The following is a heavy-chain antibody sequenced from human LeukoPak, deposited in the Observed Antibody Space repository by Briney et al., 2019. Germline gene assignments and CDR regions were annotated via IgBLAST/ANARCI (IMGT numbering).Heavy chain of an antibody. J-gene: IGHJ4*02. D-gene: IGHD1-14*01. Sequence: PSETLSLTCAVSGYSLSSDYYWAWIRQSPEKGLQWIGTIYHSGRAYYNPSLKSRVTISVDTSKNQFSLNLTSVTAADTAVYYCARDDGSNRMLYYFDYWGQGILVTVSS. CDR2: IYHSGRA. CDR1: GYSLSSDYY. CDR3: ARDDGSNRMLYYFDY. V-gene: IGHV4-38-2*02.